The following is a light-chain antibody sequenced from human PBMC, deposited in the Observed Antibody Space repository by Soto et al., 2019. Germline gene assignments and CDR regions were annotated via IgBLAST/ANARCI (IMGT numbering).Light chain of an antibody. V-gene: IGLV2-8*01. CDR1: SSDVGGSDY. Sequence: QSALTQPPSASGSPGQSVTISCTGTSSDVGGSDYVSWYQHHPGKAPKLMIYEVSKRPSGVPDRFSGSKSDNTASLTVSGLQTEDEANYYCNSYAGSNNLLFGGGTKLTVL. CDR3: NSYAGSNNLL. CDR2: EVS. J-gene: IGLJ2*01.